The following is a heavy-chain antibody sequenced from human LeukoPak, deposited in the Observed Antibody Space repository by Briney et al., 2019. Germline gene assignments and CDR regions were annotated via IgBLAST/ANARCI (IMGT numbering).Heavy chain of an antibody. V-gene: IGHV4-61*03. D-gene: IGHD4-17*01. CDR1: GGSVSSGSYY. CDR3: ARFAPDDYGDYSDY. Sequence: SETLSLTCTVSGGSVSSGSYYWSWIRQPPGKGLGWIGYIYYSGSTNYNPSLKSRVTISVDTSKNHFSLKLSSVTAADTAVYYCARFAPDDYGDYSDYWGQGTLVTVSS. CDR2: IYYSGST. J-gene: IGHJ4*02.